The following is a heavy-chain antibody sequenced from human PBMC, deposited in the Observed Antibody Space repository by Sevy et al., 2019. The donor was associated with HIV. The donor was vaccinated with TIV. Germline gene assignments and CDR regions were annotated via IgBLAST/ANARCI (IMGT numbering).Heavy chain of an antibody. D-gene: IGHD2-15*01. Sequence: GASLRLSCAASGFTFSSYWMSWVRQAPGKGLEWVANIKQDGSEKYYVDSVKGRFTISRDNAKNSLYLQMNSLRAEDTAVYYCARRGAIYCSGGSCYDFDYWGQGTLVTVSS. CDR3: ARRGAIYCSGGSCYDFDY. J-gene: IGHJ4*02. CDR1: GFTFSSYW. CDR2: IKQDGSEK. V-gene: IGHV3-7*03.